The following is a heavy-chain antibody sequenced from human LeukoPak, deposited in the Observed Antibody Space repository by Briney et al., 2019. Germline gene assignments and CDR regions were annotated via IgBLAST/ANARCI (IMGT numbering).Heavy chain of an antibody. D-gene: IGHD3-10*01. V-gene: IGHV3-30-3*01. CDR3: ARDRHGVRGVISENLDY. CDR2: ISYDGSNK. J-gene: IGHJ4*02. CDR1: GFTFSSYA. Sequence: GGSLRLSCAASGFTFSSYAMHWVRQAPGKGLEWVAVISYDGSNKYYADSVKGRFTISRDNSKNTLYLQMNSLRAEDTAVYYCARDRHGVRGVISENLDYWGQGTLVTVSS.